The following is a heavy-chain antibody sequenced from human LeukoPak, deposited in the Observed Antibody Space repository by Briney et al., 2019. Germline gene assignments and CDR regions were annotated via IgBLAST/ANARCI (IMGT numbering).Heavy chain of an antibody. CDR1: GFTFSSYA. Sequence: GGSLRLSCAASGFTFSSYAMSWVRQAPGKGLEWVSAISGSGGSTYYADSVKGRFTISRDNSKNTLYLQMNSLRAEDTAVYYSAKDRPYSEVPAAINWYFDLWGRGTLVTVSS. J-gene: IGHJ2*01. CDR3: AKDRPYSEVPAAINWYFDL. D-gene: IGHD2-2*02. CDR2: ISGSGGST. V-gene: IGHV3-23*01.